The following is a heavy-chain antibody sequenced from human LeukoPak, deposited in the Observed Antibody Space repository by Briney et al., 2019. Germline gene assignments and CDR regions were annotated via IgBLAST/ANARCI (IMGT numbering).Heavy chain of an antibody. Sequence: GRSLRPSCAASGFTFSSNEMNWVSHAPGKWMEWVSYISINVDTTYYAGSVKGRFTIARDNAKNSTYMRMNSLRAEDTAVYYCARGGKYLLYRRDGYNLKADYWGRETLVTVS. D-gene: IGHD5-24*01. CDR3: ARGGKYLLYRRDGYNLKADY. CDR2: ISINVDTT. J-gene: IGHJ4*02. CDR1: GFTFSSNE. V-gene: IGHV3-48*03.